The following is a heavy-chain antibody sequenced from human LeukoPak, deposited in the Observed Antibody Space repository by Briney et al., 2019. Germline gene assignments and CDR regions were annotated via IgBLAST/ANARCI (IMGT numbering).Heavy chain of an antibody. CDR2: IMPTFDTA. Sequence: GASVKVSCKASGGSFSSYGFSWVRQAPGQGLEWMGGIMPTFDTANYAQKFQGRVTITMDESTSTSYMELGSLRSEDTAVYYCATFYSSGYYYVYWGQGTLVTVSS. D-gene: IGHD3-22*01. CDR1: GGSFSSYG. V-gene: IGHV1-69*05. CDR3: ATFYSSGYYYVY. J-gene: IGHJ4*02.